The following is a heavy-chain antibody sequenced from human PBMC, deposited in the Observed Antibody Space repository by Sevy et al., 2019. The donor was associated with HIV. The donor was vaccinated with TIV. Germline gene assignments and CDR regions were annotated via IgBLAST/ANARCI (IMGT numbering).Heavy chain of an antibody. J-gene: IGHJ6*02. V-gene: IGHV4-34*01. D-gene: IGHD4-17*01. Sequence: SETLSLTCAVYGGSFSGYYWSWIRQPPGKGLEWIGEINHSGSTNYNPSLKSRVTISVDTSKNQFSLKLSSVTAADTAVYYCARGSDYGGNYYYYGMDVWGQWTTVTVSS. CDR1: GGSFSGYY. CDR3: ARGSDYGGNYYYYGMDV. CDR2: INHSGST.